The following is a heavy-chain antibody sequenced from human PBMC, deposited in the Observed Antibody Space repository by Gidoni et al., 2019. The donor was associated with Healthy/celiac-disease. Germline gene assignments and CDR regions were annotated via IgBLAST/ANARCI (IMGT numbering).Heavy chain of an antibody. CDR1: GFTFSSCG. D-gene: IGHD2-15*01. Sequence: QVQLVESGGGVVQPGRSLRLSCAASGFTFSSCGMHWVRQAPGKGLEWVAVIWYDGSNKYYADSVKGRFTTSRDNSKNTLYLQMNSLRAEDTAVYYCARDRLGYCSGGSCYPSNYWGQGTLVTVSS. CDR3: ARDRLGYCSGGSCYPSNY. CDR2: IWYDGSNK. J-gene: IGHJ4*02. V-gene: IGHV3-33*01.